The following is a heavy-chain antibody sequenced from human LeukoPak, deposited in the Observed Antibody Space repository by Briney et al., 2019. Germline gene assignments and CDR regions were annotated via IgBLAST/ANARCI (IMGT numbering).Heavy chain of an antibody. D-gene: IGHD3-3*01. CDR2: ISAYNGNT. J-gene: IGHJ3*02. CDR3: ARVYYDFWSGYEYDTFDI. V-gene: IGHV1-18*01. Sequence: GASVKVSCKASGYTFTSYGISWVRQTPGQVLEWMGWISAYNGNTNYAQKLQGRVTMTTDTSTSTAYMELRSLRSDDTAVYYCARVYYDFWSGYEYDTFDIWGQGTMVTVSS. CDR1: GYTFTSYG.